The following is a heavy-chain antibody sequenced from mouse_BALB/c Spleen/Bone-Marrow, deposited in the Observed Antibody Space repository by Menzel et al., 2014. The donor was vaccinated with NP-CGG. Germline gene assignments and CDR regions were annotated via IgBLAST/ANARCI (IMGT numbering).Heavy chain of an antibody. CDR1: GFNIKDTY. V-gene: IGHV14-3*02. J-gene: IGHJ2*01. D-gene: IGHD4-1*01. CDR3: ASLTGTFDY. Sequence: VQLQQSGAELVKPGASVKLSCTASGFNIKDTYIHWVKQTPEQGLEWIGRIDPANEHTRYDPNFQGKATITADTSSNTAYLQLSSLTSEDTAVYYCASLTGTFDYWGQGSTLTVSS. CDR2: IDPANEHT.